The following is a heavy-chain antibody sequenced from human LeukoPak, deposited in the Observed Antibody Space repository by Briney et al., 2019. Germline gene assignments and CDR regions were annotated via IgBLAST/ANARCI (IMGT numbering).Heavy chain of an antibody. Sequence: SETLSLTCAVYGGSFSGYYWSWIRQPPGKGLEWIGEINHSGSTNYNPSLKSRVTISVDTSKNQFSLKLSSVTAADTAVCYCARGSTGGWFDPWGQGTLVTVSS. V-gene: IGHV4-34*01. J-gene: IGHJ5*02. CDR1: GGSFSGYY. D-gene: IGHD1-14*01. CDR3: ARGSTGGWFDP. CDR2: INHSGST.